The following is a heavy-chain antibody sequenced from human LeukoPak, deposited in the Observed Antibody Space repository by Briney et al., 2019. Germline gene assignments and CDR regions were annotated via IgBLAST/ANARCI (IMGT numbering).Heavy chain of an antibody. V-gene: IGHV3-7*01. CDR2: IKQDASEK. CDR3: AGRGSSYGSSLIDS. CDR1: GFTFSNYW. D-gene: IGHD5-18*01. Sequence: PGGSLRLSCAASGFTFSNYWMAWVRQAPGKGLEWVANIKQDASEKYYVDSVKGRFTISRDNAKNSLYLQMNGLRAEDTAVYYCAGRGSSYGSSLIDSWGQGTLVTVSS. J-gene: IGHJ4*02.